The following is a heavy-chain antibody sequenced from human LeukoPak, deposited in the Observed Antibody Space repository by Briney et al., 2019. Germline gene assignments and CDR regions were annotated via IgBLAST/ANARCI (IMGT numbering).Heavy chain of an antibody. V-gene: IGHV3-53*01. CDR3: VVGATVVDY. CDR1: GFTVSSNY. Sequence: GGSLRLYCAASGFTVSSNYMSWVRQAPGKGLEGVSVIYSGGSTYYADSVKGRFTISRDNSKNTLYLQMNSLRAEDTAVYYCVVGATVVDYWGQGTLVTVSS. D-gene: IGHD1-26*01. CDR2: IYSGGST. J-gene: IGHJ4*02.